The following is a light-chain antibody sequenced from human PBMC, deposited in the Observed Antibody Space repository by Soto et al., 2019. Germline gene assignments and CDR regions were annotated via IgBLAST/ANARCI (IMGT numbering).Light chain of an antibody. CDR1: QTISMY. CDR3: QQSYSTPPLT. J-gene: IGKJ4*01. V-gene: IGKV1-39*01. CDR2: AAS. Sequence: DIQMTQPPSSLSASVGDRVTITCRASQTISMYLNWYQQKPGKAPILLISAASSLESGVPSRFSGSRSGTEFTLTISSLQPEDCATYYCQQSYSTPPLTFGGGTKVEIK.